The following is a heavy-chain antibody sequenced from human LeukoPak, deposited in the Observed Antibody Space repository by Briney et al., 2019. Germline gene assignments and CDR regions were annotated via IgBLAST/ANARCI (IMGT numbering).Heavy chain of an antibody. D-gene: IGHD6-19*01. CDR3: ATISVWPPTLDY. V-gene: IGHV3-7*01. J-gene: IGHJ4*02. Sequence: GGSLRLSCAASGSTFSSYWMNWVRQAPGKGLEWVANINQDGSEKYYVDSVKGRFAISRDNAKNSLYLQMNSLRAEDTAVYYCATISVWPPTLDYWGQGTLVTVSS. CDR2: INQDGSEK. CDR1: GSTFSSYW.